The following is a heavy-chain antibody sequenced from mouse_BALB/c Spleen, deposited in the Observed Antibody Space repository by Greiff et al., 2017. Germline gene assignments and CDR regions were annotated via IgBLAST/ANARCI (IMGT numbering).Heavy chain of an antibody. J-gene: IGHJ2*01. D-gene: IGHD2-14*01. CDR2: ILPGSGST. CDR3: ARGGYRYDKADY. V-gene: IGHV1-9*01. CDR1: GYTFSSYW. Sequence: VQLQQSGAELMKPGASVKISCKATGYTFSSYWIEWVKQRPGHGLEWIGEILPGSGSTNYNEKFKGKATFTADTSSNTAYMQLSSLTSEDSAVYYCARGGYRYDKADYWGQGTTLTVSS.